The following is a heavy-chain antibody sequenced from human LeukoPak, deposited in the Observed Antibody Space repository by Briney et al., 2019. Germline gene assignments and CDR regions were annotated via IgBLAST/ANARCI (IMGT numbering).Heavy chain of an antibody. CDR2: MNPNSGDT. CDR1: GYTFTTYD. J-gene: IGHJ5*02. Sequence: ASVKVSCKASGYTFTTYDINWVRQATGQGLEWMGWMNPNSGDTGYAQKFQGRVTMARSTSISTAYMELSSLRSEDTAVYYCARDNSVGDIAWWFDPWGQGTLVTVSS. CDR3: ARDNSVGDIAWWFDP. V-gene: IGHV1-8*01. D-gene: IGHD3-16*02.